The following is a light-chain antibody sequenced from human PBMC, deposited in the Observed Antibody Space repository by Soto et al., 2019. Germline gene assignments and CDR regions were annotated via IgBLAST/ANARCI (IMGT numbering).Light chain of an antibody. V-gene: IGLV2-14*01. CDR1: SSDVGGYNY. CDR3: SSYTSSSTLDV. CDR2: EVS. Sequence: SVLTQPASVSGSPGQSITISCTGTSSDVGGYNYVSWYQQHPGKAPKLMIYEVSNRPSGVSNRFSGSKSGNTASLTISGLQAEDEAEYYCSSYTSSSTLDVFGTGTKVTVL. J-gene: IGLJ1*01.